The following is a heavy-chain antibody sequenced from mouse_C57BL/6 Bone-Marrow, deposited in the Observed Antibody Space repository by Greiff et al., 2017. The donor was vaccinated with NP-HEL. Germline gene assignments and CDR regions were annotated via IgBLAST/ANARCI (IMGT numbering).Heavy chain of an antibody. Sequence: EVKLLESGPGLAKPSQTLSLTCSVTGYSITSDYWNWIRKFPGNKLEYMGYISYSGSTYYNPSLKSRISITRDTSKNQYYLQLNSVTTEDTATYYGARGRDTVVETWYFEVWGTGATVTVSS. D-gene: IGHD1-1*01. CDR2: ISYSGST. J-gene: IGHJ1*03. V-gene: IGHV3-8*01. CDR3: ARGRDTVVETWYFEV. CDR1: GYSITSDY.